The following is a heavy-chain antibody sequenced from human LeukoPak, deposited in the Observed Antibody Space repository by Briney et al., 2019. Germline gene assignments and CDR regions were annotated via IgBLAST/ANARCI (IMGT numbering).Heavy chain of an antibody. V-gene: IGHV3-30*04. D-gene: IGHD3-22*01. CDR3: ARAFHYDSSGYYSHYYYYMDV. Sequence: GGSLRLSCAASGFTFSSYAMHWVRQAPGKGLEWVAVISYDGSNKYYADSVKGRFTISRDNSKNTLYLQMNSLRAEDTAVYYCARAFHYDSSGYYSHYYYYMDVWGKGTTVTVSS. CDR2: ISYDGSNK. CDR1: GFTFSSYA. J-gene: IGHJ6*03.